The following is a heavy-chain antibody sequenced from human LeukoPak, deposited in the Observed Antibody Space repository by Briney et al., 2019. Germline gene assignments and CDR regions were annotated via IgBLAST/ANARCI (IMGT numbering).Heavy chain of an antibody. V-gene: IGHV1-8*01. CDR3: AREPWFPRDILTGYYKGGYYYYGMDV. Sequence: GASVKVSCKASGYTFTSYDINWVRQATGQGLEWMGWMNPNSGNTGYAQKFQGRVTMTRNTSISTAYMELSSLRSEDTAVYYCAREPWFPRDILTGYYKGGYYYYGMDVWGQGTTVTVSS. J-gene: IGHJ6*02. CDR1: GYTFTSYD. D-gene: IGHD3-9*01. CDR2: MNPNSGNT.